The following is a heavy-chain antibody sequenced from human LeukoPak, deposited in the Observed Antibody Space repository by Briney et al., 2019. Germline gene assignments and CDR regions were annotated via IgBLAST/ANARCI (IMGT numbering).Heavy chain of an antibody. D-gene: IGHD3-16*01. CDR1: GFILYNNW. V-gene: IGHV3-74*01. CDR3: ARDHASVPDH. Sequence: PGGSLRLSCAASGFILYNNWMHWVGQVPGKGLAWISFVNTDGSFKAYADSVKGRFTIYRANAKNTLYLQMNGLRDEDTAVYYCARDHASVPDHWGQGTLVTVSS. J-gene: IGHJ4*02. CDR2: VNTDGSFK.